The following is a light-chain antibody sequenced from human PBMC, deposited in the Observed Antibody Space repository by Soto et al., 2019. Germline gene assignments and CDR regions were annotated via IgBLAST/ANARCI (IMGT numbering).Light chain of an antibody. J-gene: IGKJ3*01. V-gene: IGKV3-20*01. CDR1: QSVSSSY. Sequence: IVLTQSPDTLSLSPGERATLSCRASQSVSSSYLAWYQQKPGQAPRLLIYDASNRATGIPDRLSGSGSGTDFTLTISRLEPEDFAVYYCQQYGRSPDLFTFGHGTKVDIK. CDR2: DAS. CDR3: QQYGRSPDLFT.